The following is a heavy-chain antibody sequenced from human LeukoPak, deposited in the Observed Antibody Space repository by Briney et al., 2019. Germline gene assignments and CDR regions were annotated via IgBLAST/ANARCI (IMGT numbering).Heavy chain of an antibody. J-gene: IGHJ4*02. D-gene: IGHD5-24*01. V-gene: IGHV4-39*01. CDR1: GSSISGSNYY. Sequence: SETLSLTCTVSGSSISGSNYYWGWIRQPPGMGLEWIGSIYYSGRTYYNPSLKSRVTISVDTSNNHFSLRLSSVTAADTAVYYCARHEEEDGYNAKTFHYWGQGTLVTVSS. CDR3: ARHEEEDGYNAKTFHY. CDR2: IYYSGRT.